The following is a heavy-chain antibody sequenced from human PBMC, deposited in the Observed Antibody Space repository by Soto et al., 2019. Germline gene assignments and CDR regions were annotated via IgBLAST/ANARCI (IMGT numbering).Heavy chain of an antibody. D-gene: IGHD1-26*01. V-gene: IGHV3-74*01. CDR2: INGDGSTT. CDR1: GFTFTNYW. Sequence: EVQLVESGGDLVQPGGSLRLSCGASGFTFTNYWMHWVRQVPGKGLVWVSRINGDGSTTNYADSVKGRFTIYRDNARNTLYLLMNSLRVEDSAVYYCARAIDWELLGYWGQGTLVTVSS. CDR3: ARAIDWELLGY. J-gene: IGHJ4*02.